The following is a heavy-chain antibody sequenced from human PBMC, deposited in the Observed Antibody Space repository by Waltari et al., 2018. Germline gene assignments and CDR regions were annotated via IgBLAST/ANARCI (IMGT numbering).Heavy chain of an antibody. CDR2: IYYSGST. CDR3: ARASPPYYDILTGDFDY. D-gene: IGHD3-9*01. V-gene: IGHV4-39*01. CDR1: GGSISSSSYY. Sequence: QLQLQESGPGLVKPSETLSLTCTVSGGSISSSSYYWGWIRQPQGKGLEWIGSIYYSGSTYYNPSLKSRVTISVDTSKNQFSLKLSSVTAADTAVYYCARASPPYYDILTGDFDYWGQGTLVTVSS. J-gene: IGHJ4*02.